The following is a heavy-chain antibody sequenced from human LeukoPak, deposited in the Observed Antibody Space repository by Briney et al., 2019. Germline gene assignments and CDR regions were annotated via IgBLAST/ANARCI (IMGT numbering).Heavy chain of an antibody. CDR3: ARWNYYDSSGLKSFDY. Sequence: ASVKVSCKASGDTFTGYYMHWVRQAPGQGLEWMGWINPNSGGTNNAQKFQGRVTMTRDTSISTAYMELSRLRSDDTAVYYCARWNYYDSSGLKSFDYWGQGTLVTVSS. J-gene: IGHJ4*02. CDR1: GDTFTGYY. CDR2: INPNSGGT. V-gene: IGHV1-2*02. D-gene: IGHD3-22*01.